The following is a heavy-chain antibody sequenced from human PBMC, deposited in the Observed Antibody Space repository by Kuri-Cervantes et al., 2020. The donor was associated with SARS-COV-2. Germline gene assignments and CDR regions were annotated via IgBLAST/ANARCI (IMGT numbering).Heavy chain of an antibody. V-gene: IGHV3-21*01. J-gene: IGHJ3*02. CDR1: GFTFSSYS. CDR3: AKDDEDSGSYGDAFDI. D-gene: IGHD1-26*01. Sequence: GGSLRLSCAASGFTFSSYSMNWVRQAPGKGLEWVSSISSSSSYIYYADSVKGRFTISRDNAKNSLYLQMYSLRAEDTAVYYCAKDDEDSGSYGDAFDIWGQGTMVTVSS. CDR2: ISSSSSYI.